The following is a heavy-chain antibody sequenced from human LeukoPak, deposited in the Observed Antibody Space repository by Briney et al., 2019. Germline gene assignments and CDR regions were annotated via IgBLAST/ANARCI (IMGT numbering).Heavy chain of an antibody. D-gene: IGHD4-11*01. CDR1: GFTFSTYW. CDR2: IKEDGSDK. V-gene: IGHV3-7*01. CDR3: AKGGHYNFDF. J-gene: IGHJ4*02. Sequence: GGALRLSCAASGFTFSTYWMKWVRQAPGKGLEGVASIKEDGSDKSYVDSVKGRFSISRDNAKNSMYLQMNSLRTEDTAVYYCAKGGHYNFDFWGQGTLVTVSS.